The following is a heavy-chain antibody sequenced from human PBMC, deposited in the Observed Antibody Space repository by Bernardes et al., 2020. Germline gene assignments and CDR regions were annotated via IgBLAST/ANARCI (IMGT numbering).Heavy chain of an antibody. Sequence: SLRLSCVASGFAVSNHYMSWVRQAPGKGLEWVSLLYAGGDTSYADSVKGRFTISRDNSKNTLYLQMNSLRAEDTAVYYCVRDIGGLATVTAGFDYWGQGTLVTVSS. CDR1: GFAVSNHY. D-gene: IGHD4-17*01. J-gene: IGHJ4*02. CDR3: VRDIGGLATVTAGFDY. V-gene: IGHV3-53*01. CDR2: LYAGGDT.